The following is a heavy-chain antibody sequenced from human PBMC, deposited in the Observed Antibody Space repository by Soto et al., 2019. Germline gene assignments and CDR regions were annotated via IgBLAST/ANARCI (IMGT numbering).Heavy chain of an antibody. J-gene: IGHJ6*02. V-gene: IGHV4-34*01. D-gene: IGHD4-17*01. CDR2: INHSGST. CDR3: ARDSTVNRFLYYYYGMDV. Sequence: SETLSLTCAVYGGSFSGYYWSWIRQPPWKGLEWIGEINHSGSTNYNPSLKSRVTISVDTSKNQFSLKLSSVTAADTAVYYCARDSTVNRFLYYYYGMDVWGQGTTVTVSS. CDR1: GGSFSGYY.